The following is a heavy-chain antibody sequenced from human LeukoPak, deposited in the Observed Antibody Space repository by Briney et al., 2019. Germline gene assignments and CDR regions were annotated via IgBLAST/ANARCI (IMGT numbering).Heavy chain of an antibody. CDR3: ARADVDTVK. Sequence: SETLSLTCTVSGGSISSSSYYWGWIRQPPGKGLEWIGSIYYSGSTYYNPSLKSRVTISVDTSENQFSLKLSSVTAADTAVYYCARADVDTVKWGQGTLVTVSS. CDR2: IYYSGST. J-gene: IGHJ4*02. V-gene: IGHV4-39*07. D-gene: IGHD5-18*01. CDR1: GGSISSSSYY.